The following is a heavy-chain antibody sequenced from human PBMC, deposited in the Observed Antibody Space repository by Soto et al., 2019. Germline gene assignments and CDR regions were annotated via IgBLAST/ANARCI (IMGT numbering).Heavy chain of an antibody. D-gene: IGHD1-26*01. V-gene: IGHV3-30*02. Sequence: HPGGSLRLSCAASGFTFSSYGMHWVRQAPGKGLEWVAVIWYDGSNKYYADSVKGRFTISRDNSKNTLYLQMNSLRAEDTAVYYCAKAVGATTDWFDPWGQGTLVTVSS. CDR3: AKAVGATTDWFDP. CDR2: IWYDGSNK. J-gene: IGHJ5*02. CDR1: GFTFSSYG.